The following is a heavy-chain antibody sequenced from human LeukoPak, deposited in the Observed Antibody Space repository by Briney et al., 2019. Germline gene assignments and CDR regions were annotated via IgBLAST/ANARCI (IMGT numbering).Heavy chain of an antibody. CDR1: GGTFSSYA. V-gene: IGHV1-69*05. CDR2: IIPIFGTA. Sequence: SVKVSCKASGGTFSSYAISWVRQAPGQGLEWMGGIIPIFGTANYAQKLQGRVTMTTDTSTSTAYMELRGLRSDDTAVYYCARDGSGFYYYYMDVWGKGTTVTISS. CDR3: ARDGSGFYYYYMDV. D-gene: IGHD3-10*01. J-gene: IGHJ6*03.